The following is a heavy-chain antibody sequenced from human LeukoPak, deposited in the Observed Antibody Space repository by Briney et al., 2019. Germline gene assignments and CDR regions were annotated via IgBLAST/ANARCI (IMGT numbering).Heavy chain of an antibody. CDR1: GFTFTNAW. D-gene: IGHD3-10*01. J-gene: IGHJ4*02. Sequence: GGSLRLSCAASGFTFTNAWMTWVRQAPGKGLEWVGRIKSKGDGETTDYAEPVKGRFSMSRDDSEATMYLQMYGLEAEDTAVYYCTIDRGLTMIRGVLVDWGQGALVTVSS. CDR2: IKSKGDGETT. CDR3: TIDRGLTMIRGVLVD. V-gene: IGHV3-15*01.